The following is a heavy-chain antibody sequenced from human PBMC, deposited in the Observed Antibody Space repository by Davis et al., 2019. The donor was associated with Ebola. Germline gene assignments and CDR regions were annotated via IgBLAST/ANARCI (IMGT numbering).Heavy chain of an antibody. CDR3: AKYGASGWYAADFDY. Sequence: PGGSLRLSCAASGFTFSSYAMSWVRQAPGKGLEWVSAISGSGGSTYYADSVKGRFTISRDNSKNTLYLQMNSLRAEDTAVYYCAKYGASGWYAADFDYWGQGTLVTVSS. CDR2: ISGSGGST. D-gene: IGHD6-19*01. J-gene: IGHJ4*02. V-gene: IGHV3-23*01. CDR1: GFTFSSYA.